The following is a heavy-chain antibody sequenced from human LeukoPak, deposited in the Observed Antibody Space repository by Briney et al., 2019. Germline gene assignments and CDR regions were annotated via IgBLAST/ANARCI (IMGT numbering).Heavy chain of an antibody. V-gene: IGHV4-30-4*01. CDR1: GGSINTGGYY. J-gene: IGHJ3*02. CDR2: ISYSGGT. CDR3: ASTSKYIGSGRDDSFDI. D-gene: IGHD3-10*01. Sequence: SQTLSLICTVSGGSINTGGYYWSWIRQPPGKGLEWIGYISYSGGTYYNPSLKSRVSISVDTSKSQFSLKMSSVTAADTAVYYCASTSKYIGSGRDDSFDIWGQGTMVTVSS.